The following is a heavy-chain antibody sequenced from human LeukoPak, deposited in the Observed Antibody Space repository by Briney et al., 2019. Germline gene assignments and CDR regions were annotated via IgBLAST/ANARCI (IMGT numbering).Heavy chain of an antibody. J-gene: IGHJ3*02. D-gene: IGHD6-19*01. CDR1: GGSFSGYY. CDR2: INHSGST. CDR3: ARGRSGWYGSGAFDI. Sequence: PSETLSLTCAVYGGSFSGYYWSWIRQPPGKGLEWIGEINHSGSTNYNPSLKSRVTISVDTSKNQFSLKLSSVPAADTAVYYCARGRSGWYGSGAFDIWGQGTMVTVSS. V-gene: IGHV4-34*01.